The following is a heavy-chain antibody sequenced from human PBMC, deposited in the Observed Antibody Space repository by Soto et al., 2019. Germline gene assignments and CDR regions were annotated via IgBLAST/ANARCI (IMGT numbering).Heavy chain of an antibody. D-gene: IGHD2-8*01. J-gene: IGHJ4*02. Sequence: LRLSCAASGFTFSPYEMSWVRQAPGKGLEWISYISSSGSTIHYADSVKGRFSISRDNAKKSLFLQMNSLRAEDTAVYYCVREAPCSNGVCQFDYWGRGTLVTVSS. CDR2: ISSSGSTI. CDR3: VREAPCSNGVCQFDY. V-gene: IGHV3-48*03. CDR1: GFTFSPYE.